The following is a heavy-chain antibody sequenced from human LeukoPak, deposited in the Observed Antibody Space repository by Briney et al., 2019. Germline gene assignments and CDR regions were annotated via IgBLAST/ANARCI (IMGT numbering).Heavy chain of an antibody. CDR3: ARDNSLGYYFDY. CDR1: GFTFSSYA. CDR2: ISYDGSNK. D-gene: IGHD4-23*01. J-gene: IGHJ4*02. Sequence: GGSLRLSCAASGFTFSSYAMHWVRQAPGKGLEWVAVISYDGSNKYYADSVKGRFTISRDNSKNTLYLQMNSLRAEDTAVYYCARDNSLGYYFDYWGQGTLVTVSS. V-gene: IGHV3-30*04.